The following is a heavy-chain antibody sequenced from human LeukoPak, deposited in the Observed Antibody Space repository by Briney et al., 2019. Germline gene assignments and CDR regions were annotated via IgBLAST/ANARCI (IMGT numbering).Heavy chain of an antibody. D-gene: IGHD2-2*01. CDR3: AREGSTSSLGY. Sequence: SETLSLTCAVSGGSISSNWWSWVRQPPGKGLEWIGEIYHTGGTNYNPSLKSRVTISMDKSNKQFSLRLNSVTAADTAVYYCAREGSTSSLGYWGQGTLVTVSS. J-gene: IGHJ4*02. CDR1: GGSISSNW. V-gene: IGHV4-4*02. CDR2: IYHTGGT.